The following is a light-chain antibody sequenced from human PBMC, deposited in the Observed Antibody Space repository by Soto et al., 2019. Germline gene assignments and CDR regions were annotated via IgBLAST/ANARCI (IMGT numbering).Light chain of an antibody. CDR2: DAS. CDR3: QQYDVLPLS. Sequence: DIQMTQSPSSLSASVGDRVTITCQASQDISNYLNWYQQKLGKAPRLLIYDASNLETGVPSRFSGSGSWTHFTFTINSLQTEDLATYYCQQYDVLPLSFGPGTKVDI. J-gene: IGKJ3*01. V-gene: IGKV1-33*01. CDR1: QDISNY.